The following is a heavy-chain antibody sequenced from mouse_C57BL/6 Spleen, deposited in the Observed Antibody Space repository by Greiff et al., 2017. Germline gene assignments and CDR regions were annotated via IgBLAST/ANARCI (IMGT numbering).Heavy chain of an antibody. CDR3: ARGYCGSSPYFDV. Sequence: VQLKESGAELVKPGASVKLSCTASGFNIKDYYMHWVKQRTEQGLEWIGRIDPEDGETKYAPKFQGKATITADTSSNTAYLQLSSLTSEDTAVYYCARGYCGSSPYFDVWGTGTTVTVSS. V-gene: IGHV14-2*01. D-gene: IGHD1-1*01. CDR2: IDPEDGET. J-gene: IGHJ1*03. CDR1: GFNIKDYY.